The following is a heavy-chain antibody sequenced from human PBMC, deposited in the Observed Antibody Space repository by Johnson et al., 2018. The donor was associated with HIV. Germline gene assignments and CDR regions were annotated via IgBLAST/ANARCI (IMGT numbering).Heavy chain of an antibody. V-gene: IGHV3-30*19. CDR2: ISYDGSYK. CDR3: ARDSSSWRPSGAFDI. D-gene: IGHD6-13*01. CDR1: GFSFSGYG. Sequence: QVQLVESGGGVVQPGRFLRLSCAASGFSFSGYGMHWVRQAPGKGLEWVAVISYDGSYKYYADSVKGRFTISRDNSKNTLYLQMNSLRAEDTAVYFCARDSSSWRPSGAFDIWGQGTMVTVSS. J-gene: IGHJ3*02.